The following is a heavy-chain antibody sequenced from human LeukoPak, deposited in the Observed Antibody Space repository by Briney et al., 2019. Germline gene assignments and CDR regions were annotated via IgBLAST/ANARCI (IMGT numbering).Heavy chain of an antibody. CDR2: ISGSGDNT. CDR3: AKDFVVVPGNVDYFDY. D-gene: IGHD2-21*02. J-gene: IGHJ4*02. CDR1: GFTFSNYA. Sequence: GGSLTLSCAASGFTFSNYAMSWVRHAPGGGLEWVSAISGSGDNTYYADSVKGRFTLSRDNAKNTLYVQMKSLRAEDTAVYYCAKDFVVVPGNVDYFDYWGQGALVTVSS. V-gene: IGHV3-23*01.